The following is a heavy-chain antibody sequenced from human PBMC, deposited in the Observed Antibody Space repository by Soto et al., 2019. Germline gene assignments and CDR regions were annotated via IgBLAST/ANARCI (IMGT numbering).Heavy chain of an antibody. V-gene: IGHV4-39*01. CDR2: IYYSGST. CDR1: GGSISSSSYY. CDR3: ARHRYSSSWRENYYYYYMDV. Sequence: SETLSLTCTVSGGSISSSSYYWGWIRQPPGKGLEWIGSIYYSGSTYYNPSLKSRVTISVDTSKNQFSLKLSSVTAADTAVYYCARHRYSSSWRENYYYYYMDVWGKGTTVTVSS. D-gene: IGHD6-13*01. J-gene: IGHJ6*03.